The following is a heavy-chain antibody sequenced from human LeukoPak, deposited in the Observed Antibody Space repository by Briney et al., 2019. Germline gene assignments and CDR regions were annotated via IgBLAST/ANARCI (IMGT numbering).Heavy chain of an antibody. CDR1: GYTFTSYG. CDR3: ATDPVFVVVPAAIIGAFDI. CDR2: ISAYNGNT. Sequence: ASVKVSCKASGYTFTSYGISWVRQAPGQGLEWMGWISAYNGNTNYAQKLQGRVTMTTDTSTSTAYMELSSLRSEDTAVYYCATDPVFVVVPAAIIGAFDIWGQGTMVTVSS. J-gene: IGHJ3*02. D-gene: IGHD2-2*02. V-gene: IGHV1-18*01.